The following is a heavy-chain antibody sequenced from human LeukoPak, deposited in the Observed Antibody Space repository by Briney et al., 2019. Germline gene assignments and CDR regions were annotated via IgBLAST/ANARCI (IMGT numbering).Heavy chain of an antibody. Sequence: GGSLRLSCAASGFTFSRHGIHWVRQAPGKGLEWVAVISYDGSNKYYADSVKGRFTISRDNSKNTLYLQMNSLIAEDTAVYYCARRAGAYTHPCDYWGQGTLVTVSS. CDR2: ISYDGSNK. CDR3: ARRAGAYTHPCDY. CDR1: GFTFSRHG. D-gene: IGHD3-16*01. J-gene: IGHJ4*02. V-gene: IGHV3-30*03.